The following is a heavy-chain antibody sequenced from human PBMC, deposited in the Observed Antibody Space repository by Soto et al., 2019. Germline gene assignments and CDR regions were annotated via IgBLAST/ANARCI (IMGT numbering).Heavy chain of an antibody. J-gene: IGHJ4*02. CDR2: IIPIFGTA. CDR3: ARDRGYYYGSVSYYNPFDS. D-gene: IGHD3-10*01. V-gene: IGHV1-69*06. Sequence: QVQLVQSGAEVKKPGSSVKVSCKASGGTFSSYAISWVRQAPGQGLEWMGGIIPIFGTANYAQKFQRRVTITADKSTSTAYMELRSLRSDDTAVYYCARDRGYYYGSVSYYNPFDSWGQGTLVTVSS. CDR1: GGTFSSYA.